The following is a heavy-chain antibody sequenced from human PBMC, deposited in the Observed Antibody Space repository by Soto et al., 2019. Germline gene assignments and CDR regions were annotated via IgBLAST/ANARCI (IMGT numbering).Heavy chain of an antibody. CDR3: AGEIYQGYDILTGEPTNRYYYYGMDV. CDR1: GGTFSSYA. V-gene: IGHV1-69*13. CDR2: IIPIFGTA. D-gene: IGHD3-9*01. Sequence: ASVKVSCKASGGTFSSYAISWVRQAPGQGLEWMGGIIPIFGTANYAQKFQGRVTITADESTSIAYMELSSLRSEDTAVYYCAGEIYQGYDILTGEPTNRYYYYGMDVWGQGTTVTVSS. J-gene: IGHJ6*02.